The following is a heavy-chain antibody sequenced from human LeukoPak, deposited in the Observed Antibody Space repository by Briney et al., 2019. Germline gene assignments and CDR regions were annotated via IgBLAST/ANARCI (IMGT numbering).Heavy chain of an antibody. CDR3: ARGYYYDSSGYDLGEFDY. J-gene: IGHJ4*02. CDR1: EFTFSSFA. Sequence: PGGSLRLSCAASEFTFSSFALSWVRQAPGKGLEWVSSISGSGDSTYYMESVKGRFTISRDNSENTLYLQMNSLRADDTAVYYCARGYYYDSSGYDLGEFDYWGQGTLVTVSS. CDR2: ISGSGDST. D-gene: IGHD3-22*01. V-gene: IGHV3-23*01.